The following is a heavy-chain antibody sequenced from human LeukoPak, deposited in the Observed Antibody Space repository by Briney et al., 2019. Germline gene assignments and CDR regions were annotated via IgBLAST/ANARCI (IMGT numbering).Heavy chain of an antibody. D-gene: IGHD3-3*01. CDR1: GGTFSSYT. Sequence: RASVKVSCKASGGTFSSYTISWVRQAPGQGLEWMGRLIPILGIANYAQKFQGRVTITADKSTSTAYMELSSLRSEDTAVYYCARALGGFLEWFGLDYWGQGTLVTVSS. CDR2: LIPILGIA. CDR3: ARALGGFLEWFGLDY. J-gene: IGHJ4*02. V-gene: IGHV1-69*02.